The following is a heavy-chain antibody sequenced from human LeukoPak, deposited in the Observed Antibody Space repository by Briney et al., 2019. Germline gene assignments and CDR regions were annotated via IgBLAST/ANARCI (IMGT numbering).Heavy chain of an antibody. D-gene: IGHD3-22*01. V-gene: IGHV3-66*02. CDR1: GFTAISNY. CDR2: IYSGGST. CDR3: ARMGYYYSIPTFFDY. J-gene: IGHJ4*02. Sequence: PGGSLRLSCAASGFTAISNYMSWVRQPPGKGLEWVAVIYSGGSTYYHASVKGRFTISRDNSKNTLYLQMNSLRAEDTAVYYCARMGYYYSIPTFFDYWGQGTLVTVSS.